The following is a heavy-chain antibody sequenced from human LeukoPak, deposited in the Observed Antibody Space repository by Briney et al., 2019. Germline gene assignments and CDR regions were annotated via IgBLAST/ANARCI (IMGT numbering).Heavy chain of an antibody. J-gene: IGHJ4*02. V-gene: IGHV3-7*01. CDR1: GFTFSSYW. CDR3: ARENRFIWSGYYTDS. Sequence: PGGSLRLSCAASGFTFSSYWMSWVRQAPGKGLEWVANIKQDGSEKYYVESVKGRFTISRDNAKNSLYLQMNSLRAEDTAVYYCARENRFIWSGYYTDSWGQGTLVTVSS. D-gene: IGHD3-3*01. CDR2: IKQDGSEK.